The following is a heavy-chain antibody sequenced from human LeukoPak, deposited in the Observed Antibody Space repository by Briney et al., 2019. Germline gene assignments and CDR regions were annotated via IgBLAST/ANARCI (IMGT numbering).Heavy chain of an antibody. V-gene: IGHV1-69*04. CDR2: IIPILGIA. Sequence: GASVKVSCKASGGTFSSYAISWVRQAPGQGLEWMGRIIPILGIANYAQKFQGRVTITADKSTSTAYMELSSLRSDDTAVYYCARDLMGSTSCSLCYYYYYYMDVWGKGTTVTVSS. D-gene: IGHD2-2*01. CDR1: GGTFSSYA. CDR3: ARDLMGSTSCSLCYYYYYYMDV. J-gene: IGHJ6*03.